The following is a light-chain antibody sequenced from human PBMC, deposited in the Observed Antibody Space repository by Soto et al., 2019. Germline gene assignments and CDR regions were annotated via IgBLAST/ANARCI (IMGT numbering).Light chain of an antibody. V-gene: IGKV1-39*01. Sequence: DIQMTQSPSSLSASVGDRVTITCRASESIARHLNWYQQKPGKAPKLLIYAASSLQNEVPSRFRGGGSGTDFTLTINNLQPEDFAAYYCQQTYSTLSITFGQGTRLQIK. CDR3: QQTYSTLSIT. CDR1: ESIARH. CDR2: AAS. J-gene: IGKJ5*01.